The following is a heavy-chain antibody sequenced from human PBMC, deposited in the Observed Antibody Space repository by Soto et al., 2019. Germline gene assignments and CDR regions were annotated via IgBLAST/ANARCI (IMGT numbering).Heavy chain of an antibody. D-gene: IGHD1-26*01. CDR2: ITHSVGRL. J-gene: IGHJ6*04. Sequence: EVQLVESGGGLVQPGGSLRLSCAASGFTFTDYSLNWVRQAPGKGLEWVSHITHSVGRLFYAYSVRGRFTISRDDANRLVSLQMNNLGAEDTAVYYCTRDGRRGWEMDVWGKGTTVTFSS. V-gene: IGHV3-48*01. CDR3: TRDGRRGWEMDV. CDR1: GFTFTDYS.